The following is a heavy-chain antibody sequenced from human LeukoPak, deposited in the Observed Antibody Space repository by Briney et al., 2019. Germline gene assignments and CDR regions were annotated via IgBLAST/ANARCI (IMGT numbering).Heavy chain of an antibody. V-gene: IGHV1-18*01. CDR2: ISTYNDNT. D-gene: IGHD3-3*01. CDR3: ARRYISTIFGVVIYYFDC. CDR1: GYTFTSYG. J-gene: IGHJ4*02. Sequence: ASVKVSCKASGYTFTSYGITRVRQAPGEGLEWMGWISTYNDNTNYAQKLQGRVTMTTDTSTSTAYMELRSLRSDDTAVYYCARRYISTIFGVVIYYFDCWGQGTLVTVSS.